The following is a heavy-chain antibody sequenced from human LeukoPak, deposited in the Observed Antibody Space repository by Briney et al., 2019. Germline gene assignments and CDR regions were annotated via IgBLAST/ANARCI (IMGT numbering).Heavy chain of an antibody. J-gene: IGHJ4*02. Sequence: GGSLRLSCAASGFTFSSYSMKWVRQTPGKGLEWVSFISSSSSYIYYADSVRGRFTISRDNAKNSLYLQMNSLRAEDTAVYYCARGTMFPYYFDYWGQGTLVTVSS. CDR2: ISSSSSYI. CDR3: ARGTMFPYYFDY. D-gene: IGHD3-10*02. V-gene: IGHV3-21*01. CDR1: GFTFSSYS.